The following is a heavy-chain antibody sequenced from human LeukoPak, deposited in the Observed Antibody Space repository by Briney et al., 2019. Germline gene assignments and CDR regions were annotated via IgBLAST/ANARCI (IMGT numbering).Heavy chain of an antibody. D-gene: IGHD1-14*01. J-gene: IGHJ4*02. CDR2: TSSSGSTR. Sequence: PGGSLRLSCAASGFTFSSYEMNWVRQAPGKGLEWVSYTSSSGSTRYYADSVKGRFTISRDNAKNSLYLQVNSLRAEDMAVYYCARENHGNCLDYWGQGTLVTVSS. V-gene: IGHV3-48*03. CDR1: GFTFSSYE. CDR3: ARENHGNCLDY.